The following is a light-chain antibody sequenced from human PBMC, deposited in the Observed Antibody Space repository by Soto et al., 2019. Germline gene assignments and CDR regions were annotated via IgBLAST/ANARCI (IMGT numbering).Light chain of an antibody. CDR1: SSDVGGYNY. V-gene: IGLV2-14*01. Sequence: QSVLTQPASVSGSPGQSITISCTGTSSDVGGYNYVSWYQQHPGKAPKLMIYEVSNRPSGVFRRFSGSKSGNTASLTISGLQAEDEADYYCSSYTTSSTIIFGGGTKLTVL. J-gene: IGLJ2*01. CDR2: EVS. CDR3: SSYTTSSTII.